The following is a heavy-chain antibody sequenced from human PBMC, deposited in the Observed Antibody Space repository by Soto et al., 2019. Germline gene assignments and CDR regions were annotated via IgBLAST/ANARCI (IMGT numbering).Heavy chain of an antibody. D-gene: IGHD3-3*02. CDR2: INPNSGNT. V-gene: IGHV1-8*01. CDR3: ARVHFWSGNDY. J-gene: IGHJ4*02. Sequence: ASVKVSCKASGYTFTSYDINWVRQATGQGLEWMGWINPNSGNTGYAQKFQGRVTMTRNTSISTAYMELSSVRSEDTAVYYCARVHFWSGNDYWGQGTLVTVSS. CDR1: GYTFTSYD.